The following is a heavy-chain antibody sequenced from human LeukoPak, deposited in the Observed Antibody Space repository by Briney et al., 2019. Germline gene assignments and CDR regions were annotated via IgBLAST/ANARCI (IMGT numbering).Heavy chain of an antibody. Sequence: SVKVSCKASGGTFSSHAISWVRQAPGQGLEWMGGIIPIFGTANYAQKFQGRVTITADKSTSTAYMELSSLRSDDTAVYYCARTVTIFGVVRMDAFDIWGQGTMVTVSS. V-gene: IGHV1-69*06. CDR1: GGTFSSHA. J-gene: IGHJ3*02. CDR3: ARTVTIFGVVRMDAFDI. D-gene: IGHD3-3*01. CDR2: IIPIFGTA.